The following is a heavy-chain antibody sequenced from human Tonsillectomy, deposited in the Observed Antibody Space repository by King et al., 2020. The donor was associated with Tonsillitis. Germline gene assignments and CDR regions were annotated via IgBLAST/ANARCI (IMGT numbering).Heavy chain of an antibody. J-gene: IGHJ6*02. V-gene: IGHV4-59*01. CDR3: ARAVARGWDYYYGMDV. Sequence: QLQESGPGLVKPSETLSLTCTVSGGSISSYYWSWIRQPPGKGLEWIGYIFYSGSTNYNPSLKSRVTITVDTSKNKFSLRLSAVTAADTAVYYCARAVARGWDYYYGMDVWGQGTTFTVSS. CDR1: GGSISSYY. CDR2: IFYSGST. D-gene: IGHD5-12*01.